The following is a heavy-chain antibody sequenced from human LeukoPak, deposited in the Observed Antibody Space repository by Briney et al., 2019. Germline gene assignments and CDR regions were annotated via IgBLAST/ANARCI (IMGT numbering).Heavy chain of an antibody. CDR3: ARDSVVGLDY. CDR1: GFTFSSYG. D-gene: IGHD1-26*01. CDR2: ILGGAGST. V-gene: IGHV3-23*01. Sequence: PGGSLRLSCAASGFTFSSYGMSWVRQAPGKGLEWVSGILGGAGSTYYADSVKGRFTISRDNSKNTMYLQMNSLRAEDTAVYYCARDSVVGLDYWGQGTLVIVSS. J-gene: IGHJ4*02.